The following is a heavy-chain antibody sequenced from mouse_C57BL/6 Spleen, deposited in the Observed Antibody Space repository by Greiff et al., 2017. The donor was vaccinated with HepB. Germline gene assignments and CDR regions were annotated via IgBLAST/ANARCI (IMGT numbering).Heavy chain of an antibody. D-gene: IGHD1-1*02. J-gene: IGHJ4*01. CDR2: ISNGGGST. V-gene: IGHV5-12*01. CDR1: GFTFSDYY. CDR3: ARPLWATYAMDY. Sequence: EVMLVESGGGLVQPGGSLKLSCAASGFTFSDYYMYWVRQTPEKRLEWVAYISNGGGSTYYPDTVKGRFTISRDNAKNTLYLQMSRLKSEDTAMYYCARPLWATYAMDYWGQGTSVTDSS.